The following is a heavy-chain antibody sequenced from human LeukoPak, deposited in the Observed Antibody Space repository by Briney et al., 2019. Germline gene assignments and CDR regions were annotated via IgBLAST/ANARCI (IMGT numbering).Heavy chain of an antibody. V-gene: IGHV1-46*01. D-gene: IGHD1-14*01. CDR1: GYTFTSYY. CDR3: ARDQAYRVFDY. J-gene: IGHJ4*02. CDR2: INPSGGST. Sequence: ASVKVSCKASGYTFTSYYMHWVRQAPGQGLEWMGIINPSGGSTSYAQKFQGRVTMTTDTSTSTAYMELRSLRSDDTAVYYCARDQAYRVFDYWGQGTLVTVSS.